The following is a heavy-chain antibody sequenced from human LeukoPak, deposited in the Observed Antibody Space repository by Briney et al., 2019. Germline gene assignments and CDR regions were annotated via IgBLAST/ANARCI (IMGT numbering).Heavy chain of an antibody. CDR2: IKSKTDGGTT. CDR1: GFTFSNAW. Sequence: GGSLRLSCAASGFTFSNAWMSWVRQAPGKGLEWVGRIKSKTDGGTTDYAAPVKGRFTISRDDSKNTLYLQMNSLKTEDTAVYYCTTERATPSSRGYSGYTFDYWGQGTLVTVSS. V-gene: IGHV3-15*01. D-gene: IGHD5-12*01. CDR3: TTERATPSSRGYSGYTFDY. J-gene: IGHJ4*02.